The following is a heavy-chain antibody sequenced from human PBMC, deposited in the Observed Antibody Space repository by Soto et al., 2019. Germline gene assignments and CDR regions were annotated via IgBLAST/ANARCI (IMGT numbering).Heavy chain of an antibody. Sequence: QVQLQESGPGLVKPSQTLSLTCAVSGGSISGNGYYWNWIRQHPGKGLEWIGYISYGGHTFYRPSLKSRVTTSLDTSKNQFSLKLSSVTAADTAIYYCARGSIFGVVLNAFDIWGQGTMVAVSS. CDR3: ARGSIFGVVLNAFDI. CDR1: GGSISGNGYY. D-gene: IGHD3-3*01. V-gene: IGHV4-31*11. CDR2: ISYGGHT. J-gene: IGHJ3*02.